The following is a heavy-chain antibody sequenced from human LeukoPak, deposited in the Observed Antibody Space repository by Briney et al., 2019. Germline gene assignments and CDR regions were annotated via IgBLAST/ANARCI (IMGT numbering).Heavy chain of an antibody. Sequence: SETLSLTCAVYGGSFSGYYCTWIRQAPGKGLEWIGEIHPSGSTNYNPSLMSRVSLSLDTSKNQVSLRLSSVTAADTAVYFCARGLDTYKSGVDWGQGTLVTVSS. CDR3: ARGLDTYKSGVD. J-gene: IGHJ4*02. CDR1: GGSFSGYY. D-gene: IGHD1-26*01. V-gene: IGHV4-34*01. CDR2: IHPSGST.